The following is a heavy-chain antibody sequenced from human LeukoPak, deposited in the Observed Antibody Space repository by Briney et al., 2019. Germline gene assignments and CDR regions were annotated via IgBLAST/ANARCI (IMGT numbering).Heavy chain of an antibody. J-gene: IGHJ4*02. V-gene: IGHV3-21*01. Sequence: PGGSLRLSCAASGFTFNSYSMNWVRQAPGKELEWVSSISSSSSSIYYADSVKGRFTISRDNAKNSLYLQMNSLRAEDTAVYYCARARGDIVETATMGSYWGQGTLVTVSS. CDR2: ISSSSSSI. CDR3: ARARGDIVETATMGSY. D-gene: IGHD5-18*01. CDR1: GFTFNSYS.